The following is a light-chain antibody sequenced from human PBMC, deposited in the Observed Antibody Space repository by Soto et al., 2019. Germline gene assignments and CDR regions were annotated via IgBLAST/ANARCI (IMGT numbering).Light chain of an antibody. CDR2: DAS. CDR1: QSVSSY. J-gene: IGKJ1*01. CDR3: QQRSNWPRT. Sequence: EIVLTQSPATLSLSPGERATLSCRVSQSVSSYLVWYQQKPGQAPRLLIYDASNRATGIPARFSGSGSGTDFTLTISSLEREDFAVYYCQQRSNWPRTFGQGTKVEIK. V-gene: IGKV3-11*01.